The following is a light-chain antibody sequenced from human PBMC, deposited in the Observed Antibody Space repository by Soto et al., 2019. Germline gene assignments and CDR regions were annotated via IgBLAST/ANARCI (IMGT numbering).Light chain of an antibody. CDR3: SSYTSSSSRL. Sequence: QCLLTQPASVSGSPGQSITISCTGTSSDVGAYNYVSWYQHHPGKAPKLMIYEVTNRPSGVSDRFSGSKSGNTASLTISGLQAEDEADYYCSSYTSSSSRLFGTGTKVTVL. CDR2: EVT. V-gene: IGLV2-14*01. CDR1: SSDVGAYNY. J-gene: IGLJ1*01.